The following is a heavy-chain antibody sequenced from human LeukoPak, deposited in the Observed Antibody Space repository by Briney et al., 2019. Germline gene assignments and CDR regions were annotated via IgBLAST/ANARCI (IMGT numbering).Heavy chain of an antibody. D-gene: IGHD1-26*01. V-gene: IGHV1-2*04. CDR1: GYTFTGYH. CDR2: INPNSGGT. J-gene: IGHJ4*02. CDR3: ARVREVGATREYYFDY. Sequence: ASVKVSCKASGYTFTGYHMHWVRQAPGQGLEWMGWINPNSGGTNYAQKFQGWVTMTRDTSISTAYMELSRLRSDDTAVYYCARVREVGATREYYFDYWGQGTLVTVSS.